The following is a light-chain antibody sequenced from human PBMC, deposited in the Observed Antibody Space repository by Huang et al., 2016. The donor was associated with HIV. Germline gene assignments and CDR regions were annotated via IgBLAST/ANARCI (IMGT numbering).Light chain of an antibody. Sequence: DIQMTQSPSSLSASVGDRVTITCRASQTITSFLNWYQQKPGKAPKLLIYAASSLQSGVPSRFSGSGSGTSFTLTINTLQPEDCATYYCQQSSSTPFTFGHGTRVDIK. CDR2: AAS. J-gene: IGKJ3*01. CDR1: QTITSF. V-gene: IGKV1-39*01. CDR3: QQSSSTPFT.